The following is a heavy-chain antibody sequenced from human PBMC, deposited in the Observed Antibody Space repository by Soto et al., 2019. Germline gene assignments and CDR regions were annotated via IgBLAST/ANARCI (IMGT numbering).Heavy chain of an antibody. Sequence: GGSLRLSCAASGFTFSSYAMSWVRQAPGKGLEWVSAISGSGGSTYYADSVKGRFTISRDNSKNTLYLQMNSLGAEDTAVFYCAKSFSYCSGGSCYFDYWGQGTLVTVSS. CDR2: ISGSGGST. V-gene: IGHV3-23*01. D-gene: IGHD2-15*01. CDR3: AKSFSYCSGGSCYFDY. CDR1: GFTFSSYA. J-gene: IGHJ4*02.